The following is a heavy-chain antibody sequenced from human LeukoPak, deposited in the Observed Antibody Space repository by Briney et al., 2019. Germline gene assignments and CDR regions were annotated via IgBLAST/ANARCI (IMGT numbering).Heavy chain of an antibody. CDR1: GYTFTNFD. J-gene: IGHJ5*02. V-gene: IGHV1-8*01. D-gene: IGHD3-3*01. CDR3: ARAILGMIIRAFGP. CDR2: MNPNSGST. Sequence: GASVKVSCQASGYTFTNFDINWVRQASGQGLEWVGWMNPNSGSTGYAQKFQGRVTMTRNTSIGTAYMELSSLRSDDTAVYYCARAILGMIIRAFGPWGQGTLVTVSS.